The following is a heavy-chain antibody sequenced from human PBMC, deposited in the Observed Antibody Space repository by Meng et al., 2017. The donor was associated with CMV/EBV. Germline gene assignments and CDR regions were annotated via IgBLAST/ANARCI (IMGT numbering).Heavy chain of an antibody. CDR3: ARGRLLKNWFDP. CDR1: GYTFPSYD. CDR2: MNPNSGNT. J-gene: IGHJ5*02. V-gene: IGHV1-8*01. Sequence: ASVKVSCKASGYTFPSYDINWVRQATGQGLEWMGWMNPNSGNTGYAQKFQGRVTMTRNTTISTAYMELSSLRSEDTAVYYCARGRLLKNWFDPRGQGTLVTVSS.